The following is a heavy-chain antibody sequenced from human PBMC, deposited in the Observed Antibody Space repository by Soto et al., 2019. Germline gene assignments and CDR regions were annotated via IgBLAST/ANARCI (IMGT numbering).Heavy chain of an antibody. J-gene: IGHJ6*02. CDR3: ARDRATSHSSSWYVGRILYYYYGMDV. CDR1: GYTFTSYG. D-gene: IGHD6-13*01. V-gene: IGHV1-18*04. CDR2: ISAYNGDT. Sequence: ASVKVSCKASGYTFTSYGISWVRQAPGQGLEWMGWISAYNGDTNYAQNLQGRVTMTTDTSTSTAYMDLRSLRSDDTAVYYCARDRATSHSSSWYVGRILYYYYGMDVWGQGTTVTVSS.